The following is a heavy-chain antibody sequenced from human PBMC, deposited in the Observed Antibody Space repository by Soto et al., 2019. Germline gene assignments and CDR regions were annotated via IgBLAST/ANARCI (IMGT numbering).Heavy chain of an antibody. Sequence: QVQLVQSGAEVKKPGASVKVSCKASGYTFTSYGISWVRQAPGQGLEWMGWISAYNGNTNYAQKLQGRVTMTTDTSTSTAYMELRSLRSDDTAVYYCARNPRALWFGVRTPWFDPWGQGTLVTVSS. D-gene: IGHD3-10*01. CDR3: ARNPRALWFGVRTPWFDP. J-gene: IGHJ5*02. CDR2: ISAYNGNT. V-gene: IGHV1-18*01. CDR1: GYTFTSYG.